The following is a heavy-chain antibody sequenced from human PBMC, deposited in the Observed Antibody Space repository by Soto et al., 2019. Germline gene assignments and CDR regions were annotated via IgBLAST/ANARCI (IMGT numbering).Heavy chain of an antibody. D-gene: IGHD3-22*01. V-gene: IGHV1-18*04. Sequence: QVQLVQSGAEVKKPGASVKVSCKASGYTFTSYGISWVRQAPGQGLEWMGWISAYNGNTNYAQKLQGRVTMTTDTSTSTAYMELRSLRSDDTVVYYCARDSPVGYYDSSGSLDYFDYWGQGTLVTVSS. CDR3: ARDSPVGYYDSSGSLDYFDY. CDR2: ISAYNGNT. CDR1: GYTFTSYG. J-gene: IGHJ4*02.